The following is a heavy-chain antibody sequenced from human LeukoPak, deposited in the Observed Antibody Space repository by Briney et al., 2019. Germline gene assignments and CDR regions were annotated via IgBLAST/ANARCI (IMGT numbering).Heavy chain of an antibody. CDR2: IRGSGGYT. Sequence: GRSLRLSCAASGFTFSSQAMTWVRQAPGKGLEWVSSIRGSGGYTYYADSVKGRFTISRDISKNTLYLQMNSLRVEDTAVYYCAKDGSSWYTDWGQGTLVTVSS. V-gene: IGHV3-23*01. CDR1: GFTFSSQA. D-gene: IGHD6-13*01. CDR3: AKDGSSWYTD. J-gene: IGHJ4*02.